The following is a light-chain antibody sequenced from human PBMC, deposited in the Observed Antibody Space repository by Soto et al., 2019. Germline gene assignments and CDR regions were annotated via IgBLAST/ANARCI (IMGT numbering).Light chain of an antibody. CDR2: GAS. J-gene: IGKJ1*01. CDR3: QQYGSSPWT. Sequence: EIVLTPSPGTVSLSPVERATLSCRASQSVSSSYLAWYQQKPGQAPRLLIYGASSRATGIPDRFSGSGSGTDFTLTISRLEPEDFAVYYCQQYGSSPWTFGQGTKVDIK. V-gene: IGKV3-20*01. CDR1: QSVSSSY.